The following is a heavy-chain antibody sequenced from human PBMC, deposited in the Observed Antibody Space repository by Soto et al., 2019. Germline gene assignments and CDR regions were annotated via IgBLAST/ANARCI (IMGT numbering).Heavy chain of an antibody. CDR1: GFTFSRYG. D-gene: IGHD3-10*01. V-gene: IGHV3-30*18. CDR2: ISHDGNNQ. CDR3: AKDAGADY. Sequence: QVQLVESGGGVVQPGRSLRLSCAASGFTFSRYGMYWVRQAPGKGLEWVARISHDGNNQFYGDSVKGRSTISRDNSKNPLDLQMNSLRSEDTAVYYCAKDAGADYWGQGTLVIVSS. J-gene: IGHJ4*02.